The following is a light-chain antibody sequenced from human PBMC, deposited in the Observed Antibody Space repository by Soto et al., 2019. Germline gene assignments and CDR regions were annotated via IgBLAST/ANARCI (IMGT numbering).Light chain of an antibody. J-gene: IGKJ1*01. Sequence: EIVLTQSPATLSLSPGERATLSCRASQSVSSYLAWYQQKPGQAPRLLIYDASNRATGIPARFSGSGSGTDFTLTISSLEPEDFAVYYCQQYNNRPPWTFGQGTKVDIK. CDR3: QQYNNRPPWT. CDR2: DAS. CDR1: QSVSSY. V-gene: IGKV3-11*01.